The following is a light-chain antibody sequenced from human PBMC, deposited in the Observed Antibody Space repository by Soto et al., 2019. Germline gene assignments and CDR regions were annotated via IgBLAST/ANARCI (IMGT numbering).Light chain of an antibody. CDR2: DAS. V-gene: IGKV3-15*01. CDR3: QQYSDWPPYT. J-gene: IGKJ2*01. Sequence: ELVMTQSPATLSLSPGARATLSCRASQSVSSNLAWYQQKPGQAPRLLIYDASKRATGIPARFSGSGSGTEFTLTISRLQSEDVAVYYGQQYSDWPPYTFGQGTKVDIK. CDR1: QSVSSN.